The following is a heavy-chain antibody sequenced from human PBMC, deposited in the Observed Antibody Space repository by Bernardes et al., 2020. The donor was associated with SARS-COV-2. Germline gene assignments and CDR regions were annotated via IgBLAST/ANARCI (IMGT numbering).Heavy chain of an antibody. CDR2: IQHNGNT. V-gene: IGHV4-38-2*01. Sequence: SETLSPTCAVSGSSITSADYWGWIRQPPGKGLEWIGSIQHNGNTYYNPSLKIRVTMSVDTSKNHFSLKLSSVTAADTAVYYCARSSRAAAGKFDYWGQGTLVTVSS. CDR3: ARSSRAAAGKFDY. D-gene: IGHD6-25*01. CDR1: GSSITSADY. J-gene: IGHJ4*02.